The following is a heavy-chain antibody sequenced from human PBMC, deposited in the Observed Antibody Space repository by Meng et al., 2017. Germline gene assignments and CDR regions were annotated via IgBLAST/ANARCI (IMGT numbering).Heavy chain of an antibody. J-gene: IGHJ4*02. CDR2: TYYRSKWSY. CDR1: GDSVSDNIAA. V-gene: IGHV6-1*01. D-gene: IGHD1-26*01. Sequence: SQTLSLTCAISGDSVSDNIAAWNWVRQSPSRGLEWLGRTYYRSKWSYDYAVSVKSRIIINPGTSKNQFSLQMNSVTPEDTAVYYCTRSRWGLGLGFDCWGQGTLVTVSS. CDR3: TRSRWGLGLGFDC.